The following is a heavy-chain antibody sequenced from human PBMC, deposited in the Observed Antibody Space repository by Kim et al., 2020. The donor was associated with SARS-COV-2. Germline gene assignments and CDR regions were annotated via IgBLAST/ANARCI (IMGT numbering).Heavy chain of an antibody. CDR2: IKQMGSGK. CDR1: GFTFSSYW. Sequence: GGSLRLSCAASGFTFSSYWMSWVRQAPGKGLEWLANIKQMGSGKYYVASVRGRFTISRDNAKTSLYLQMNSLRAEDTAVYYGARETALGGAGTFEYWYFDLWGRGTLVTVSS. V-gene: IGHV3-7*01. D-gene: IGHD6-19*01. J-gene: IGHJ2*01. CDR3: ARETALGGAGTFEYWYFDL.